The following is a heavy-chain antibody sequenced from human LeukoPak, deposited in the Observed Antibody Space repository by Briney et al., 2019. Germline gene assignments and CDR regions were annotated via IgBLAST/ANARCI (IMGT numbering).Heavy chain of an antibody. Sequence: GASVTVSFTGSGYTFTSYGISWVRQAPGQGLEWMGLMNPNSGNTGYAQKSQGRVTMTRDTSISTAYMELTSLTSEDTAIYYCARGLAVAGTGYWGQGTLVTVSS. CDR2: MNPNSGNT. V-gene: IGHV1-8*02. CDR3: ARGLAVAGTGY. D-gene: IGHD6-19*01. CDR1: GYTFTSYG. J-gene: IGHJ4*02.